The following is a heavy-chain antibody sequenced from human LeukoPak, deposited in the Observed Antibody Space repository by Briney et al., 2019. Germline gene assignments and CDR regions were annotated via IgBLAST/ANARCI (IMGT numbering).Heavy chain of an antibody. D-gene: IGHD5-24*01. CDR1: GGTFSSYA. J-gene: IGHJ4*02. V-gene: IGHV1-69*13. CDR2: IIPIFGTA. Sequence: ASVKVSCKASGGTFSSYAISWVRQAPGQGLEWMGGIIPIFGTANYAQKFQGRVTITADESTSTAYMELSSLRSEDTAVYYCARAWRRGGWYYFDNGGQEPLVPVSS. CDR3: ARAWRRGGWYYFDN.